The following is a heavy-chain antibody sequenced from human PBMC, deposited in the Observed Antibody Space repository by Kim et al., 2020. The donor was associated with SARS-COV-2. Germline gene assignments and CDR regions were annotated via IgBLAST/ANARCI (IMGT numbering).Heavy chain of an antibody. J-gene: IGHJ4*02. V-gene: IGHV3-23*01. CDR2: VTGGGDGT. Sequence: GGSLRLSCAASGLTFASYAMNWVRQAPGKRLEWVSSVTGGGDGTYYADSVKGRFTTSRDNSKNTVYLQMNSLRAEDTAVYYCAKGALEYCNGVICCTFDYWGQGILVTVSS. CDR3: AKGALEYCNGVICCTFDY. D-gene: IGHD2-15*01. CDR1: GLTFASYA.